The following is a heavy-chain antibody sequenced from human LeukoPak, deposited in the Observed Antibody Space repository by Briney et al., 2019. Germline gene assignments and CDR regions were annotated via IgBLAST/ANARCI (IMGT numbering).Heavy chain of an antibody. CDR1: GYSISSGYY. CDR3: ARHRGCSSTSCYLDY. V-gene: IGHV4-38-2*01. CDR2: IYHSGST. Sequence: SETLSLTCAVSGYSISSGYYWGWIRQPPGEGVEWIGSIYHSGSTYYNPSLKSRVTISVDTSKTQFSLKLSSVTAADTAVYYCARHRGCSSTSCYLDYWGQGTLVTVSS. J-gene: IGHJ4*02. D-gene: IGHD2-2*01.